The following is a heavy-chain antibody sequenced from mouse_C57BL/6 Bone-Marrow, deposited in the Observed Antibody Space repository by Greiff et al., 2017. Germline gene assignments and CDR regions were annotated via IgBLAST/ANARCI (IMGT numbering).Heavy chain of an antibody. J-gene: IGHJ1*03. CDR2: ISDGGSYT. Sequence: EVKVVESGGGLVKPGGSLKLSCAASGFTFSSYAMSWVRQTPEKRLEWVATISDGGSYTYYPDNVKGRFTISRDNAKNNLYLQMSQLKSEDTAMYYCARAWRCVPGYFDVWGTGTTVTVAS. CDR1: GFTFSSYA. V-gene: IGHV5-4*03. D-gene: IGHD5-1*01. CDR3: ARAWRCVPGYFDV.